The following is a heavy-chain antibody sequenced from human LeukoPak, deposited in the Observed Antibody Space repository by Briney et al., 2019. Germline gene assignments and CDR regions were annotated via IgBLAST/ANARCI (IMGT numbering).Heavy chain of an antibody. CDR1: GYSFSSYA. V-gene: IGHV3-7*01. Sequence: QAGGSVRLSCAASGYSFSSYAMSWVRQAPGKGLEWVANITQYGSTKHYADSLKGRFTISRDNPKNSLYIQMNSLRDDDTAVYYCARDTDGSLDYWGQGILVTVA. J-gene: IGHJ4*02. D-gene: IGHD1-26*01. CDR3: ARDTDGSLDY. CDR2: ITQYGSTK.